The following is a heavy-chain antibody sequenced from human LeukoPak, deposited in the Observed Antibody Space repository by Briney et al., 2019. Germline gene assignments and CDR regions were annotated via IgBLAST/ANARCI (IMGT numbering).Heavy chain of an antibody. J-gene: IGHJ4*02. CDR1: GGSISSYY. CDR2: IYTSGST. Sequence: RPSETLSLTCTVSGGSISSYYWSWIRQPAGKGLEWIGRIYTSGSTNYNPSLKGRVTMSVDTSKNQFSLKLSSVTAADTAVYYCARLSGMKWEWYFDYWGQGTLVTVSS. CDR3: ARLSGMKWEWYFDY. D-gene: IGHD1-26*01. V-gene: IGHV4-4*07.